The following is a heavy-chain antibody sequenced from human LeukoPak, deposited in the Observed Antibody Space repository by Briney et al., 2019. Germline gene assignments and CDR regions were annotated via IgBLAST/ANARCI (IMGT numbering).Heavy chain of an antibody. CDR3: AKGSYYDSSGSFYFDY. V-gene: IGHV3-30*18. CDR1: GFTFSSYG. D-gene: IGHD3-22*01. J-gene: IGHJ4*02. Sequence: GRSLRLSCAASGFTFSSYGMRWVRQAPGKGLEWVAVISYDGSNKYYADSVKGRFTISRDNSKNTLYVQVNSLGTEDTAAYYCAKGSYYDSSGSFYFDYWGQGTLVTVSS. CDR2: ISYDGSNK.